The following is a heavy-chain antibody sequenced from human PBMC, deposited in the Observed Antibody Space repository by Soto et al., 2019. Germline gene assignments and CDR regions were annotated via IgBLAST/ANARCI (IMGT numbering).Heavy chain of an antibody. D-gene: IGHD6-13*01. Sequence: SLRLSCAASGFTFNNFAMHWVRQAPGKGLEWVAVISYDGGDKYYADSVKGRFTISRDNSKNTLYLQMNGLRAEDTAVYYCARDLSTGAADYYFDYWGQGALVTVS. CDR1: GFTFNNFA. CDR2: ISYDGGDK. CDR3: ARDLSTGAADYYFDY. J-gene: IGHJ4*02. V-gene: IGHV3-30*03.